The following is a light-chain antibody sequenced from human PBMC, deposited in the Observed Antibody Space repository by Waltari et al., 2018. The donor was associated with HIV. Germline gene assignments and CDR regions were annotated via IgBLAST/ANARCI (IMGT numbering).Light chain of an antibody. V-gene: IGLV1-51*01. CDR3: GAWDSGLSAWV. CDR2: ENN. Sequence: HSVLTQPPSVSAAPGQKVTISCSGSSSNIGYNYVSWYQQFQGTAPKLLIYENNKRPSGCPDRFAGTKSGTSATLGITGLQTGDEAGYYCGAWDSGLSAWVFGGGTKLTVL. CDR1: SSNIGYNY. J-gene: IGLJ3*02.